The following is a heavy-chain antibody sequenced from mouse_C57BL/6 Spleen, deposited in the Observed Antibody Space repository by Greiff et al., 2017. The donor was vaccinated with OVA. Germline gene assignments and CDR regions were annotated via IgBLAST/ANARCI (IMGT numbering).Heavy chain of an antibody. D-gene: IGHD2-5*01. CDR2: IDPSDSYT. Sequence: QVQLQQPGAELVMPGASVKLSCKASGYTFTSYWMHWVKQRPGQGLEWIGEIDPSDSYTNYNQKFKGKSTLTVDKSSSTAYMQLSSLTSEDSAVDYCARREYSNYDYAMDYWGQGTSVTVSS. V-gene: IGHV1-69*01. CDR1: GYTFTSYW. CDR3: ARREYSNYDYAMDY. J-gene: IGHJ4*01.